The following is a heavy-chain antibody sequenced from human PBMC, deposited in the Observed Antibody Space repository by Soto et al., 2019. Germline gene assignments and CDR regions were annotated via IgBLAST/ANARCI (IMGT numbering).Heavy chain of an antibody. CDR2: ISFDGTKK. CDR3: AREDDYGYRYINYGLDV. V-gene: IGHV3-30-3*01. J-gene: IGHJ6*02. CDR1: GFTFNIYA. D-gene: IGHD4-17*01. Sequence: PGGSLRLSCADSGFTFNIYALHWFRQAPGKGLEWVAVISFDGTKKYYSDSVKGRFTISRDNLKNTLYLQMNNLRVEDAALYFCAREDDYGYRYINYGLDVWGQGTTVTVSS.